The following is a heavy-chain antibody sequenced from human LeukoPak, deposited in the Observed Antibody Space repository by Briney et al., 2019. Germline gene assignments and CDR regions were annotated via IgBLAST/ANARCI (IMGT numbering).Heavy chain of an antibody. J-gene: IGHJ4*02. CDR3: ARDILALEGDYLFDY. CDR2: IIPIFATA. CDR1: GGTFSSYA. Sequence: SVKVSCKASGGTFSSYAISWVRQAPGQGLEWMGRIIPIFATANYAQKFQGRVTITTDESTSTAYMELSSLRSEDTAVYYCARDILALEGDYLFDYWGQGTLVTVSS. D-gene: IGHD4-17*01. V-gene: IGHV1-69*05.